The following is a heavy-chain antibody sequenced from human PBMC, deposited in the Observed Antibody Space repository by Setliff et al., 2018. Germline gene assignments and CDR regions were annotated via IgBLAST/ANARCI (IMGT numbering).Heavy chain of an antibody. CDR1: GLTLSHYW. J-gene: IGHJ4*02. CDR2: INFDGTST. D-gene: IGHD2-2*01. CDR3: VWDYQLLS. Sequence: GGSLRLSCEGSGLTLSHYWMHWVRQGPGKGLVWVSYINFDGTSTNYADSVKGRFTISRDNAKNSLYLQMDSLRVEDTAMYFCVWDYQLLSWGQGTLVTVSS. V-gene: IGHV3-74*01.